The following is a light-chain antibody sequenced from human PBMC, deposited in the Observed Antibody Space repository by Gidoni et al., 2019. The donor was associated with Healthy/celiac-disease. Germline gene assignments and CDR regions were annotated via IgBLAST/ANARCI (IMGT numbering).Light chain of an antibody. J-gene: IGKJ1*01. Sequence: DIVMTQSPDSLVVSLGERVTINCKPSQSVLYSSNNKNYVAWYQQKPGQPPKLLIYWASTRESGVPDRCSGGGSGTDFTLTSSSLQAEDVAVYCWQQYYSTPWTFGQGTKVEIK. CDR1: QSVLYSSNNKNY. V-gene: IGKV4-1*01. CDR3: QQYYSTPWT. CDR2: WAS.